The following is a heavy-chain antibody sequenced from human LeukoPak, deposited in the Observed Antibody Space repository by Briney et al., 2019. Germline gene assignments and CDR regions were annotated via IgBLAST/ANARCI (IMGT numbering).Heavy chain of an antibody. CDR1: GYTFTSYY. V-gene: IGHV1-46*01. Sequence: ASVKVSCKASGYTFTSYYMHWVRQAPGQGLEWMGIINPSGGSTSYAQKFQGRVTMTRDMSTSTVCMELSSLRSEDTAVYYCARGYYGSGSYIDYYYYMDVWGKGTTVTVSS. D-gene: IGHD3-10*01. CDR2: INPSGGST. J-gene: IGHJ6*03. CDR3: ARGYYGSGSYIDYYYYMDV.